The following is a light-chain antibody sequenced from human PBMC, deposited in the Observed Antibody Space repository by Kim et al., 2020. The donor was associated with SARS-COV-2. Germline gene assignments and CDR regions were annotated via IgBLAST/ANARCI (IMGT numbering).Light chain of an antibody. Sequence: EIVMTQSPATLSVSPGERATLSCRASQSVSSNLASYQQKPGQAPRLLISGASTRATGIPARCSGGGSGTEFTLTISSLQSEDYAVWFCQQYNNWPPGTFGQGTKVDIK. J-gene: IGKJ1*01. V-gene: IGKV3-15*01. CDR1: QSVSSN. CDR3: QQYNNWPPGT. CDR2: GAS.